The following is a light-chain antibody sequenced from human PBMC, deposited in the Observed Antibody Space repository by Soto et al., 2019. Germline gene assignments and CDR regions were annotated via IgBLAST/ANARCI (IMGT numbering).Light chain of an antibody. J-gene: IGKJ5*01. CDR3: QQANSFPIT. CDR2: AAS. CDR1: QGISSW. V-gene: IGKV1-12*01. Sequence: DIQMTQSPGSLSSSLGDIVTVTCRASQGISSWLAWYQKKPGKAPKLLIYAASSLQSGVPSRFSGSGSGTDFTLTISSLQPEDCAIYFCQQANSFPITFGQGTRLEI.